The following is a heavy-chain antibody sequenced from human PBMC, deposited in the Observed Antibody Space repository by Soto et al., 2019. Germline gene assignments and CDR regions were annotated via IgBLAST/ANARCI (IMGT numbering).Heavy chain of an antibody. Sequence: QLQLQESGPGLVKPSETLSLTCTVSGGSISSSSYYWGWIRQPPGKGLEWIGSFYYSGSTYYNPSLKSRVTISVDTSKNQCSLKLSSVPAADTAVYYCARRFLDPPFYWYFDLWGRGTLVTVSS. D-gene: IGHD3-3*01. V-gene: IGHV4-39*01. CDR2: FYYSGST. CDR3: ARRFLDPPFYWYFDL. CDR1: GGSISSSSYY. J-gene: IGHJ2*01.